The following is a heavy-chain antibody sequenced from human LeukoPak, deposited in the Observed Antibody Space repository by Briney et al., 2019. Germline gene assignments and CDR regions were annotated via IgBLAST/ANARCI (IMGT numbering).Heavy chain of an antibody. V-gene: IGHV3-21*01. CDR3: ARAAGYRIFDY. J-gene: IGHJ4*02. CDR1: GFTFSSYN. Sequence: GGSLRLSCAATGFTFSSYNMNWVRQAPGKGLEWVTCISASSSFIYYADSVKGRFTISRDNSKNTLYLQMNSLRAEDTAVYYCARAAGYRIFDYWGQGTLVTVSS. D-gene: IGHD1-1*01. CDR2: ISASSSFI.